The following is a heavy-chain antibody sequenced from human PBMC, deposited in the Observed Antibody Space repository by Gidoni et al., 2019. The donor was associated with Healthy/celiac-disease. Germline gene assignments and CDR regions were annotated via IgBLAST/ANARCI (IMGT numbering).Heavy chain of an antibody. J-gene: IGHJ6*02. CDR2: INHSGST. CDR3: ARARGYSYGYRSYYYGMDV. Sequence: QVQLQQWGAGLLQPSATLSLTCAVYGGSFSGYYWSWIRQPPGKGLEWIGEINHSGSTNYNPSLKSRVTISVDTSKNQFSLKLSSVTAADTAVYYCARARGYSYGYRSYYYGMDVWGQGTTVTVSS. D-gene: IGHD5-18*01. V-gene: IGHV4-34*01. CDR1: GGSFSGYY.